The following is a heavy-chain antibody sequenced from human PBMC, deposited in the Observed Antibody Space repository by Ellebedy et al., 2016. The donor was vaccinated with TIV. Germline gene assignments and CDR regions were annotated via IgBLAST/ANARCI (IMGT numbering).Heavy chain of an antibody. CDR3: ARDSRGYSGNDY. Sequence: SETLSLXCAVSGTSFTSSHWGWIRQPPGKGLEWIGSIYHSGSTYYNPSLKSRVTISVDTSKNQFSLKLSSVTAADTAVYYCARDSRGYSGNDYWGQGTLVTVSS. V-gene: IGHV4-38-2*02. CDR1: GTSFTSSH. CDR2: IYHSGST. D-gene: IGHD1-26*01. J-gene: IGHJ4*02.